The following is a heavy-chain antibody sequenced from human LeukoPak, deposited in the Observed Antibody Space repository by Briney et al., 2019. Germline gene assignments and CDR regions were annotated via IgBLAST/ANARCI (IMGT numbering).Heavy chain of an antibody. CDR3: ARDEYDYVWGSYTRVYYFDY. CDR2: IKQDGSEK. Sequence: GGSLRLSCAASGFTFSSYWMSWVRPAPGKGLEWVANIKQDGSEKYYVDSVKGRFTISRDNAKNSLYLQMNSLRTEDTAVYYCARDEYDYVWGSYTRVYYFDYWGQGTLVTVSS. CDR1: GFTFSSYW. V-gene: IGHV3-7*01. D-gene: IGHD3-16*01. J-gene: IGHJ4*02.